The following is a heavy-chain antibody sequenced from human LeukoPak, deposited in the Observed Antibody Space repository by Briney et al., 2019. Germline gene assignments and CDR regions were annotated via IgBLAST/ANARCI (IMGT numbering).Heavy chain of an antibody. CDR3: AKDSGKTGSTSPDAFDI. Sequence: PGGSLRLSCAASGFTFSSYAMSWVRQAPGKGLEWVSAISASGGSTYYADSVKGRFTISRDNSKNTLYLQMNSLRAEDTAVYYCAKDSGKTGSTSPDAFDIWGQGTMVTVSS. CDR2: ISASGGST. D-gene: IGHD2-2*01. V-gene: IGHV3-23*01. J-gene: IGHJ3*02. CDR1: GFTFSSYA.